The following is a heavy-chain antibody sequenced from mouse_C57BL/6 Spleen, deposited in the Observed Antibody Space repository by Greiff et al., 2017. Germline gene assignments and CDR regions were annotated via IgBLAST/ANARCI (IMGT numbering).Heavy chain of an antibody. CDR3: AKEGGSYSMDY. CDR2: INPNNGGT. CDR1: GYTFTDYY. D-gene: IGHD1-1*02. V-gene: IGHV1-26*01. Sequence: VQLQQSGPELVKPGASVKISCKASGYTFTDYYMNWVKQSHGKSLEWIGDINPNNGGTSYNQKFKGKATLTVDKSSSTAYMELRSLTSEDSAVYYCAKEGGSYSMDYWGQGTSVTVSS. J-gene: IGHJ4*01.